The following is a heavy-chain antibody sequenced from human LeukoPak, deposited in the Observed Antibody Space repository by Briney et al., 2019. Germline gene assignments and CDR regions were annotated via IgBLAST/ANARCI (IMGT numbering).Heavy chain of an antibody. J-gene: IGHJ1*01. CDR2: MYTGGTT. Sequence: SETLSLTCTVSGGSISSGTYYWSWIRQPAGKGLEWIGRMYTGGTTNYNPSLKSRVTISLDTSKNQSSLKLNSVTVADTAVYYCARDEGGSSSSVVKYFQHWGQGTLVTVSS. V-gene: IGHV4-61*02. CDR1: GGSISSGTYY. CDR3: ARDEGGSSSSVVKYFQH. D-gene: IGHD6-6*01.